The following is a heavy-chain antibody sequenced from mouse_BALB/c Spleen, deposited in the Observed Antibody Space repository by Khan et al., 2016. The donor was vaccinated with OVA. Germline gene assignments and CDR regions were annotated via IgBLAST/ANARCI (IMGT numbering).Heavy chain of an antibody. J-gene: IGHJ4*01. CDR3: ARAYYGNYREAMDY. D-gene: IGHD2-10*01. Sequence: VKLLESGPGLVAPSQSLSITCTVSWFSLTGYGVSWVRQPPGKGLEWLGLLWGDGSTDYNSALKSRLSISKDNSKSQVFLKMNSLQTDDTAKYYCARAYYGNYREAMDYWGQGTSVTVSS. CDR1: WFSLTGYG. CDR2: LWGDGST. V-gene: IGHV2-6-7*01.